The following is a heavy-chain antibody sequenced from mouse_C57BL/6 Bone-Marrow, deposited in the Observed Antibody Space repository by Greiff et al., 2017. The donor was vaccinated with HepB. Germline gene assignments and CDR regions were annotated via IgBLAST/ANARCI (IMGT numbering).Heavy chain of an antibody. CDR1: GYAFSSYW. D-gene: IGHD2-4*01. Sequence: VQLQQSGAELVKPGASVKISCKASGYAFSSYWMNWVKQRPGKGLEWIGQIYPGDGDTNYNGKFKGKATLTADKSSSTAYMQLSSLTSEASAVYFCASTRLRRAWFAYWGQGTLVTVSA. CDR2: IYPGDGDT. V-gene: IGHV1-80*01. CDR3: ASTRLRRAWFAY. J-gene: IGHJ3*01.